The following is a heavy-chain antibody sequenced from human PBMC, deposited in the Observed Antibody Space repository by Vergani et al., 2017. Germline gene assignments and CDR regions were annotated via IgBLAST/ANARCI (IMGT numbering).Heavy chain of an antibody. CDR3: ATIGYRRWGYYFDY. CDR2: ICHTEDT. Sequence: QVQLQESGPGLVKPPGTLFLTCAVSGDSISSNNCWTWVRQPPGKGLEWIGEICHTEDTKYSPSLKRRVTVSVDESRNLFSLRLNSVTAADTAVYYCATIGYRRWGYYFDYWGQGILVTVSS. V-gene: IGHV4-4*03. J-gene: IGHJ4*02. CDR1: GDSISSNNC. D-gene: IGHD2-2*02.